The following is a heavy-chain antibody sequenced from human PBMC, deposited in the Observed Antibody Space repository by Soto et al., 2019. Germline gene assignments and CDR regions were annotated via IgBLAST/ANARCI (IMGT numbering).Heavy chain of an antibody. V-gene: IGHV1-18*01. CDR3: ARDQAMAQFDY. Sequence: QVQLVQSGAEVKKPGASVKVSCKASGYTFTSYGISWVRQAPGQGLEWMGWISAYNGNTKYAQNFQGRVTMTTDTAPSTAYMELRSLRSYDTAVDYCARDQAMAQFDYWGQGTLVTVSS. CDR2: ISAYNGNT. CDR1: GYTFTSYG. D-gene: IGHD5-18*01. J-gene: IGHJ4*02.